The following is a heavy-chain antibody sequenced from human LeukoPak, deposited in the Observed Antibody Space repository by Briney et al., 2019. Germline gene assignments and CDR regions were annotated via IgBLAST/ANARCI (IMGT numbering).Heavy chain of an antibody. CDR2: IRYDGRNK. J-gene: IGHJ3*02. D-gene: IGHD2-15*01. V-gene: IGHV3-30*02. Sequence: GGSLRLSCAASGFTFSSYGMHWVRQAPGKGLEWVAFIRYDGRNKYFTDSVKGRFTISRDNSKNTLYLQMNSLRAEDTAVYYCARDPLYCSGGSCYSQRAFDIWGQGTMVTVSS. CDR3: ARDPLYCSGGSCYSQRAFDI. CDR1: GFTFSSYG.